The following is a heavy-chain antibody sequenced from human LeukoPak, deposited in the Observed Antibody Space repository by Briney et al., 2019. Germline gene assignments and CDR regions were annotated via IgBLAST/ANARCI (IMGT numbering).Heavy chain of an antibody. D-gene: IGHD1-26*01. V-gene: IGHV3-33*07. CDR2: IWYDGSNK. CDR3: ARGYSEWELSGFDY. CDR1: GFTVSEKY. J-gene: IGHJ4*02. Sequence: QSGGSLRLSCAASGFTVSEKYMSWVRQAPGKGLEWVAVIWYDGSNKYYADSVKGRFTISRDNSKNTLYLQMNSLRAEDTAVYYCARGYSEWELSGFDYWGQGTLVTVSS.